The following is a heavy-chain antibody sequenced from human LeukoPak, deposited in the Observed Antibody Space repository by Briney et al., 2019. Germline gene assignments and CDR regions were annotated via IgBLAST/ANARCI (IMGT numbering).Heavy chain of an antibody. CDR2: LYYSGST. Sequence: SETLSLTCTVSGASISSSGYYWGWIRQPPGKGLEWIGSLYYSGSTYYNPSLKSRVTISVDKSKNQFSLKLSSVTAADTAVYYCARVNYDYVWGSYRHTFDYWGQGTLVTVSS. CDR3: ARVNYDYVWGSYRHTFDY. J-gene: IGHJ4*02. V-gene: IGHV4-39*07. D-gene: IGHD3-16*02. CDR1: GASISSSGYY.